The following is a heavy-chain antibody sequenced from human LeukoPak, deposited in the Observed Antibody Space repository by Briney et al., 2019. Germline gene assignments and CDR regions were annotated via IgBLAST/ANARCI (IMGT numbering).Heavy chain of an antibody. CDR1: GYSLTELS. V-gene: IGHV1-24*01. J-gene: IGHJ6*02. CDR2: FDLEDGET. Sequence: ASVKVSCKVSGYSLTELSMHWVRPAPGKGLEWMGGFDLEDGETVYAQKFQGRVSMTEDTSTDTAYMELSSLSSEDTAVYYCAKGGYYYGLDVWGQGTTVTVSS. D-gene: IGHD1-26*01. CDR3: AKGGYYYGLDV.